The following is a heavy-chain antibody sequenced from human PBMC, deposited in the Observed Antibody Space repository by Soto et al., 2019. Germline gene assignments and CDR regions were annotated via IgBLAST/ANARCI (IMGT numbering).Heavy chain of an antibody. D-gene: IGHD2-8*02. V-gene: IGHV3-23*01. J-gene: IGHJ6*02. CDR1: GFTFSSYA. CDR3: AKILVVTGYYYGMDV. CDR2: ISGSGGST. Sequence: LRLSCAASGFTFSSYATSWVRQAPGKGLEWVSAISGSGGSTYYADSVKGRFTISRDNSKNTLYLQMNSLRAEDTAVYYCAKILVVTGYYYGMDVWGQGTTVTVSS.